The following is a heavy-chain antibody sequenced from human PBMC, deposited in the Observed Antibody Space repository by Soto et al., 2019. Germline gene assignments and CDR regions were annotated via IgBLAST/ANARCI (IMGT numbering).Heavy chain of an antibody. CDR3: AHPRGYGVFDAYDI. V-gene: IGHV3-23*01. CDR1: GFTFSTYA. J-gene: IGHJ3*02. D-gene: IGHD4-17*01. Sequence: HPVGSLRLSCVASGFTFSTYAMSWARQAPGKGLEWVSALTPSGGETYYADSVKGRFTISRDSSMNALYLQMNSLRIEDTAVYYCAHPRGYGVFDAYDIWGQGTMVTVSS. CDR2: LTPSGGET.